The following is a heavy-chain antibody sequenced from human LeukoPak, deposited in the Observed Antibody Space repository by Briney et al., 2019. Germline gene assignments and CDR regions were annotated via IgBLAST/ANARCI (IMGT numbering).Heavy chain of an antibody. J-gene: IGHJ4*02. CDR2: ISSSSSYI. V-gene: IGHV3-21*01. D-gene: IGHD6-13*01. CDR3: ARDALIREYSSSSVR. Sequence: GGSLRLSCAASGFTFSSYSMNWVRQAPGKGLEWVSSISSSSSYIYYADSVKGRFTISRDNAKNSLYLQMNSLRAEDTAVYYCARDALIREYSSSSVRWGQGTLVTVSS. CDR1: GFTFSSYS.